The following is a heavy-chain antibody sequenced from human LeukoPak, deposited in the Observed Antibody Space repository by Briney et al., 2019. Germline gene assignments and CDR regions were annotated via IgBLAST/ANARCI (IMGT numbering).Heavy chain of an antibody. CDR2: LKQDGGEK. D-gene: IGHD3-10*01. V-gene: IGHV3-7*01. Sequence: GGSLGLSCAASGFTFSAYWMSWVRQAPGKGLEWVANLKQDGGEKYYADSVKGRFTISRDNAKNSLYLQMNSLRGEDTAVYYCARDDGFYSASGIYQNYFDHWGQGILVTVSP. CDR1: GFTFSAYW. J-gene: IGHJ4*02. CDR3: ARDDGFYSASGIYQNYFDH.